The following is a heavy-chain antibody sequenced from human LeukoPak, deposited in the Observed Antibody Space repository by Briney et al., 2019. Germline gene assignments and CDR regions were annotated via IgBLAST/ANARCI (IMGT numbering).Heavy chain of an antibody. V-gene: IGHV1-46*01. CDR1: GYTFTSYY. CDR3: ARVRSVVASDRGFDY. D-gene: IGHD5-12*01. J-gene: IGHJ4*02. Sequence: VASVKVSCKASGYTFTSYYMHWVRQAPGQGLEWMGIINPSGGSTSYAQKFQGRVTMTRDTSTSTVYMELSSLRSEDTAVYYCARVRSVVASDRGFDYWGQGTLVTVSS. CDR2: INPSGGST.